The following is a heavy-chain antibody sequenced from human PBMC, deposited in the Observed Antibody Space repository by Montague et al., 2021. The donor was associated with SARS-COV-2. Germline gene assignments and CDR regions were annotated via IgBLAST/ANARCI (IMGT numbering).Heavy chain of an antibody. V-gene: IGHV4-39*02. J-gene: IGHJ5*02. D-gene: IGHD2-8*01. CDR3: VRDGGVYDFDH. CDR1: GGSISSSDYY. CDR2: IYDTGNT. Sequence: SETLSLTCTVSGGSISSSDYYWSWIRQPPGKELEWIGSIYDTGNTYSNPSLKSRVTMSLDTSQYHFYLKLTSVTVADTALYYCVRDGGVYDFDHWGQGTLVTVSS.